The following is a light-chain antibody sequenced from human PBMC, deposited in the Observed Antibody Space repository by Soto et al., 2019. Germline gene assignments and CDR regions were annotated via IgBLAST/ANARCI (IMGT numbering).Light chain of an antibody. V-gene: IGKV1-39*01. Sequence: DIQMTQSPSSLSASVGDRAIMTCRASQHINNYLNWYQHKSGEAPKLLITGASSLQKGVPSRFSGSGSGTDFTLTITNLQPEDFATYYCQQSYSSPFGQGTKV. CDR3: QQSYSSP. CDR2: GAS. J-gene: IGKJ1*01. CDR1: QHINNY.